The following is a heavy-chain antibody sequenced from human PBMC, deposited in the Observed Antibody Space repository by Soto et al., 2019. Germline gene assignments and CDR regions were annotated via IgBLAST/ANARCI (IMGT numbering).Heavy chain of an antibody. CDR2: ISYDGSHA. CDR3: AKERTFSAASRMDY. Sequence: QVQLVDSGGGVVQPGRSLRLSCAASGFTFTTYGMHWVRRAPGKGLEWVAVISYDGSHAYYADSVKGRFTISRDNSKTTLYLQINSLRAEGTAVYYCAKERTFSAASRMDYWCRGTLVTVSS. J-gene: IGHJ4*02. D-gene: IGHD1-26*01. CDR1: GFTFTTYG. V-gene: IGHV3-30*18.